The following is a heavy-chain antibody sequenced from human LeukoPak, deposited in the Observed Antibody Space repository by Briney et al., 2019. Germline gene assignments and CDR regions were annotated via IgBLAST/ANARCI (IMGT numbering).Heavy chain of an antibody. D-gene: IGHD1-26*01. V-gene: IGHV3-7*01. CDR1: GFTISNYA. CDR3: AREGWELLGGFDY. CDR2: IKQDGSEK. J-gene: IGHJ4*02. Sequence: GGSLRLSCAASGFTISNYAMSWVRQAPGKGLEWVANIKQDGSEKYYVDSVKGRFAISRDNAKNSLYLQMNSLRAEDTAVYYCAREGWELLGGFDYWGQGTLVTVSS.